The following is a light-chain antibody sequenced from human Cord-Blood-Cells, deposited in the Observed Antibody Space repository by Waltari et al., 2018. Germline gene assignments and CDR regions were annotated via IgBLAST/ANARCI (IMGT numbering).Light chain of an antibody. J-gene: IGKJ1*01. V-gene: IGKV1-39*01. CDR1: QRISSY. CDR3: QQSYSTPWT. CDR2: AAS. Sequence: DIQMTQSPSSLSASVGDRVTITCRASQRISSYLNWYKQKPGKAPKRLIYAASSLQSGVPSKFSGSVSGTDFTLTISSLQPEDFATYYSQQSYSTPWTFGQGTKVEIK.